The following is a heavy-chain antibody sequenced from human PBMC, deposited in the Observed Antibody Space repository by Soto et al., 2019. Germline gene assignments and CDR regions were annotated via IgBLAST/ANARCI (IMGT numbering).Heavy chain of an antibody. CDR1: GFTFSSYE. CDR3: ARHADTAMVTTDAYFDL. V-gene: IGHV3-48*03. D-gene: IGHD5-18*01. J-gene: IGHJ2*01. CDR2: ISSSGSTI. Sequence: GESLKISCAASGFTFSSYEMNWVRQAPGKGLEWVSYISSSGSTIYYADSVKGRFTISRDNAKNSLYLQMNSLRAEDTAVYYCARHADTAMVTTDAYFDLWGRGTLVTVSS.